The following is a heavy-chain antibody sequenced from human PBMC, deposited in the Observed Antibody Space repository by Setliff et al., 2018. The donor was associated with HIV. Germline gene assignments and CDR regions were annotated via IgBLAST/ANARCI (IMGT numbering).Heavy chain of an antibody. V-gene: IGHV3-21*01. CDR2: ITGGSGFI. Sequence: GGSLRLSCAASGFDFSDYSMNWVRQAPGKGLEWVSCITGGSGFIDYADSVKGRFTVSRDNAKNAVYLQMNSLRPEDTAVYYCARDRDPHYDTSGPFDCWGQGTLVTAPQ. CDR1: GFDFSDYS. CDR3: ARDRDPHYDTSGPFDC. D-gene: IGHD3-22*01. J-gene: IGHJ4*02.